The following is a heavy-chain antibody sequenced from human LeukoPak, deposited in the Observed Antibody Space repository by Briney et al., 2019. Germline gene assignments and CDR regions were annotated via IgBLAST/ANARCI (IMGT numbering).Heavy chain of an antibody. Sequence: GGSLRLSCAASGFTFSSYWMHWVRQAPGKGLVWVSRIKTDGRSTSYADSVKGRFTISRDNAKNTLYLQMNSLRAEDTAVYYCAGTYYADYGTTYSLDYWGQGTLVTVSS. CDR3: AGTYYADYGTTYSLDY. CDR2: IKTDGRST. CDR1: GFTFSSYW. V-gene: IGHV3-74*01. D-gene: IGHD3-16*01. J-gene: IGHJ4*02.